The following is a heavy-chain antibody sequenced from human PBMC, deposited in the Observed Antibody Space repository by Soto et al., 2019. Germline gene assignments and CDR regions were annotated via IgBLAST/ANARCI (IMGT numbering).Heavy chain of an antibody. Sequence: QVQLQQWGAGLLKPSETLSLTCAVYGGSFSGYYWSWIRQPPGKGLEWIGEINHSGSTNYNPSPKSRVTISVDTSKNQFSLKLSSVTAADTAVYYCVRGGYCSSTSCSPYYYYYGMDVWGQGTTVTVSS. V-gene: IGHV4-34*01. CDR3: VRGGYCSSTSCSPYYYYYGMDV. CDR2: INHSGST. D-gene: IGHD2-2*01. CDR1: GGSFSGYY. J-gene: IGHJ6*02.